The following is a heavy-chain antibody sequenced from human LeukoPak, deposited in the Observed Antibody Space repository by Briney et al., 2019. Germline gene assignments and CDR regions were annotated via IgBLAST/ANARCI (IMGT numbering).Heavy chain of an antibody. D-gene: IGHD1-14*01. CDR1: GGSISSSSYY. Sequence: SETLSLTCTVSGGSISSSSYYWGWIRQPPGKGLEWIGSISYSGSTYYNPSLKSRVTISGDTSKNQFSLKLSSVTAADTAVYYCARRFRINWFDPWGQGTLVTVSS. J-gene: IGHJ5*02. V-gene: IGHV4-39*01. CDR2: ISYSGST. CDR3: ARRFRINWFDP.